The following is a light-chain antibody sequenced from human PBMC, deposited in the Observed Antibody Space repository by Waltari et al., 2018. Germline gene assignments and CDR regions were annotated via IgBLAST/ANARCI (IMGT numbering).Light chain of an antibody. J-gene: IGLJ2*01. CDR1: SSNLGAGQD. CDR3: QSFDVSLSGGVI. Sequence: QSVLTQPPSVSGAPGQRVTISCTGTSSNLGAGQDVHWYHGFSVTAPKRLIYGDNKLPSGVPDRLSGAKSGRSASLAITGLQAEDEADYYCQSFDVSLSGGVIFGGGTKVTVL. V-gene: IGLV1-40*01. CDR2: GDN.